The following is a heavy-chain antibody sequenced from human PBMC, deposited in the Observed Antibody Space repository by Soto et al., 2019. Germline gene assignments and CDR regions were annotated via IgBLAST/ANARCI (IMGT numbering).Heavy chain of an antibody. Sequence: PGESLKISCKGSGYSFTSYWISWVRQMPGKGLEWMGRIDPSDSYTNYSPSFQGHVTISADKSISTAYLRWSSLKASDTAMYYCARWGVVGASTSYYYYYGMDVWGQGTTVTVSS. CDR1: GYSFTSYW. CDR2: IDPSDSYT. J-gene: IGHJ6*02. D-gene: IGHD1-26*01. V-gene: IGHV5-10-1*01. CDR3: ARWGVVGASTSYYYYYGMDV.